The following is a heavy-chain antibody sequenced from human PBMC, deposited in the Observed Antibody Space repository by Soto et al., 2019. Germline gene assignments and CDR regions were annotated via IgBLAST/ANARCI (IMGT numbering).Heavy chain of an antibody. CDR2: ISAYNGNT. CDR3: AREKTSGQQLPQDY. Sequence: QVQLVQSGAEVKKPGASVKVSCKASGYTFTSYGISWVRQAPGQGLEWMGWISAYNGNTNYAQKLQGRVTXXTXTXXSTAYMELRSLRSDDTAVYYCAREKTSGQQLPQDYWGQGTLVTVSS. V-gene: IGHV1-18*01. D-gene: IGHD6-13*01. CDR1: GYTFTSYG. J-gene: IGHJ4*02.